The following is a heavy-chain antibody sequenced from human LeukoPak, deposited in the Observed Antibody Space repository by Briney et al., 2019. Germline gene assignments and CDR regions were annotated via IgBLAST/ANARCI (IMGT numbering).Heavy chain of an antibody. J-gene: IGHJ4*02. CDR3: ARDTSHFDY. V-gene: IGHV1-2*02. CDR2: INPNSGGT. Sequence: ASVKVSCKASGYTFIGYYIHWVRQAPGQGLEWMGWINPNSGGTNYEEKFQGRVTMTRDTSISTAYMELSRLRSDDTAVYYCARDTSHFDYWGQGTLVTVSS. CDR1: GYTFIGYY.